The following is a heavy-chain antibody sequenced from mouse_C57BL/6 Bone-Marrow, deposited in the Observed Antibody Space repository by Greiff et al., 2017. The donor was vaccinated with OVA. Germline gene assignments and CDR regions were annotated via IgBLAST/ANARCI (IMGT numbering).Heavy chain of an antibody. CDR2: INPNNGGT. Sequence: VQLQQSGPELVKPGASVKISCKASGYTFTDYYMNWVKQSHGKSLEWIGDINPNNGGTSYNQKFKGKATLTVDKSSSTAYMELRSLTSEDSAVYYCLYDGYALAYWGQGTLVTVSA. V-gene: IGHV1-26*01. CDR1: GYTFTDYY. CDR3: LYDGYALAY. D-gene: IGHD2-3*01. J-gene: IGHJ3*01.